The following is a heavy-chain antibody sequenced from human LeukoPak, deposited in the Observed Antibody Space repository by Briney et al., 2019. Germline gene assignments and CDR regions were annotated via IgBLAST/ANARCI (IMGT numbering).Heavy chain of an antibody. CDR3: ARVDGGPPYYYYYMDV. V-gene: IGHV1-8*01. CDR1: GYTFTSDD. J-gene: IGHJ6*03. CDR2: MNPNSGNT. Sequence: EASVKVSCKASGYTFTSDDINWVRQATGQGLEWMGWMNPNSGNTGYAQKFQGRVTMARSTSISTAYMELSSLRSEDTAVYYCARVDGGPPYYYYYMDVWGKGTTVTVSS. D-gene: IGHD5-24*01.